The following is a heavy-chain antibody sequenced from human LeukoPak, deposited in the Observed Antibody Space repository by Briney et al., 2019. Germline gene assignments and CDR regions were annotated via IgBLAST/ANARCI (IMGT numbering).Heavy chain of an antibody. J-gene: IGHJ6*02. V-gene: IGHV4-39*07. Sequence: SETLSLTCTVSGGSISSNAYYWAWIRQPPGKGLEWIGSIYSSVSTYYNPSLKSRVTISVDTSKNQFSLKLSSVTAADTAVYYCARANYCSSTSCPRGSYGMDVWGQGTTVTVSS. D-gene: IGHD2-2*01. CDR2: IYSSVST. CDR1: GGSISSNAYY. CDR3: ARANYCSSTSCPRGSYGMDV.